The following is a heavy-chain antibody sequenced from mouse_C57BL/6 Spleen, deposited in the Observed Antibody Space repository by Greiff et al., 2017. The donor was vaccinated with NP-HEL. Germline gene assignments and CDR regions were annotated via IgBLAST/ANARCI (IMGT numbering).Heavy chain of an antibody. J-gene: IGHJ2*01. CDR3: ARYGYGSSPNFDY. CDR1: GYTFTSYW. D-gene: IGHD1-1*01. V-gene: IGHV1-52*01. Sequence: VQLQQSGAELVRPGSSVKLSCKASGYTFTSYWMQWVKQRPIQGLEWIGNIDPSDSETHYNQKFKDKATLTVDKSSSTAYMQLSSLTSEDSAVYYCARYGYGSSPNFDYWGQGTTLTVSS. CDR2: IDPSDSET.